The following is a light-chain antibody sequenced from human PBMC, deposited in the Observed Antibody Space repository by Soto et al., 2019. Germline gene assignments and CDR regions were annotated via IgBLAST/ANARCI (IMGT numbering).Light chain of an antibody. CDR1: TSNIGNNF. CDR3: GTWDSTLNVYV. Sequence: QSVLTQPPSVSAAPGQKVTISCSGSTSNIGNNFVSWYQQLPGTAPTLLIYDNNKRPSGVPDRISGTKSGTSATLDITGLQTGDEADYYCGTWDSTLNVYVFGTGTKVTVL. CDR2: DNN. J-gene: IGLJ1*01. V-gene: IGLV1-51*01.